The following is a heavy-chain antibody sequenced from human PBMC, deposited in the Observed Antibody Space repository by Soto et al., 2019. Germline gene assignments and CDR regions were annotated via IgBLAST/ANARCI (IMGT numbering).Heavy chain of an antibody. CDR3: AKEATYYDFWSGYYGAFDI. CDR2: ISWNSGSI. J-gene: IGHJ3*02. D-gene: IGHD3-3*01. CDR1: GFTFDDYA. V-gene: IGHV3-9*01. Sequence: AGGSLRLSCAASGFTFDDYAMHWVRQAPGKGLEWVSGISWNSGSIGYADSVKGRFTISRDNAKNSLYLQMNSLRAEDTALYYCAKEATYYDFWSGYYGAFDIWGQGTMVTVSS.